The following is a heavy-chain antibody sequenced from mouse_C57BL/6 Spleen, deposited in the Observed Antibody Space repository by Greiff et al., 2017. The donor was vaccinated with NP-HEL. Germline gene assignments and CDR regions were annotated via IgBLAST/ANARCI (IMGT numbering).Heavy chain of an antibody. Sequence: VQLQQPGAELVRPGTSVKLSCKASGYTFTSYWMHWVKQRPGQGLEWIGVIDPSDSYTNYNQKFKGKATLTVDTSSSTAYMQLSSLTSEDSAVYYSARGVCSSGYEAMDYWGQGTSVTVSS. V-gene: IGHV1-59*01. CDR2: IDPSDSYT. CDR1: GYTFTSYW. D-gene: IGHD3-2*02. CDR3: ARGVCSSGYEAMDY. J-gene: IGHJ4*01.